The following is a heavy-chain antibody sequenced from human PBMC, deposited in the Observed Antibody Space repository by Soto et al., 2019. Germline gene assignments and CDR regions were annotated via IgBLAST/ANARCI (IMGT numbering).Heavy chain of an antibody. CDR3: ARDLTVTAYYYYYYCMDV. J-gene: IGHJ6*02. V-gene: IGHV3-33*01. CDR2: IWYDGSNK. Sequence: PGGSLRLSCAASGFTFSSYGMHWVRQAPGKGLEWVAVIWYDGSNKYYADSVKGRFTISRDNSKNTLYLQMNSLRAEDTAVYYCARDLTVTAYYYYYYCMDVCGQGTTVTVSS. CDR1: GFTFSSYG. D-gene: IGHD4-17*01.